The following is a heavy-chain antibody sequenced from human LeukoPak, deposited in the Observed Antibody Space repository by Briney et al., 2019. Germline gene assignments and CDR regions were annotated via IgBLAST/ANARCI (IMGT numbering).Heavy chain of an antibody. CDR1: GYSFTNYG. CDR3: ARDPIAVAVIYPYPAIDY. Sequence: GSGKVSCKASGYSFTNYGISWVRQAPGQGLEWRGWISAYNGNTHYAQKLHGRVTMSTDPSTSTAYMALRSLRSDDAAVYSCARDPIAVAVIYPYPAIDYWGQGTLVTVSS. J-gene: IGHJ4*02. V-gene: IGHV1-18*01. CDR2: ISAYNGNT. D-gene: IGHD6-19*01.